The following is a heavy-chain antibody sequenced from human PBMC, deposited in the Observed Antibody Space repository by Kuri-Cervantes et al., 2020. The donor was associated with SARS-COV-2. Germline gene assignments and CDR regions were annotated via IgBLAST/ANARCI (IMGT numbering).Heavy chain of an antibody. CDR2: IIPIFGTA. D-gene: IGHD3-16*01. J-gene: IGHJ3*02. Sequence: SVKVPCKASGGTFSSYAISWVRQAPGQGLEWMGGIIPIFGTANYAQKFQGRVTITTDESTSTAYMELSSLRSEDTAVYYCARSTWALGEHRRAHDAFDIWGQGTMVTVSS. CDR1: GGTFSSYA. CDR3: ARSTWALGEHRRAHDAFDI. V-gene: IGHV1-69*05.